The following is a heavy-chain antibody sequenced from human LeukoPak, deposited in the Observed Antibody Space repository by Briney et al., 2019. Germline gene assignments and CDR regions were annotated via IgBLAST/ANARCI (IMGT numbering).Heavy chain of an antibody. V-gene: IGHV3-74*01. CDR3: ARDVGKKPDY. CDR2: ISSDGTGT. D-gene: IGHD1-1*01. CDR1: GFTFSSYW. J-gene: IGHJ4*02. Sequence: GGSLRLSCAASGFTFSSYWMHWVRPAPGKGLVWVSGISSDGTGTTYTDSVKGQFTISRDNTKNTLYLQLNSLRAEDTAVYYCARDVGKKPDYWGQGTLVTVSS.